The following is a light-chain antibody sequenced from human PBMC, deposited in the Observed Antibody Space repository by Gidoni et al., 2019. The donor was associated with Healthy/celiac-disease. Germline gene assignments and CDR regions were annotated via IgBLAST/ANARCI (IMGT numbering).Light chain of an antibody. Sequence: SYELTPPPSVSVTPGQTASLTCSGDKLGDKYACWYKQKPGQSPVLVIYQDSKRPSGIPERFSGSNSGNTATLTISGTQAMDEADYYCQAWDSSVVFGGGTKLTVL. CDR1: KLGDKY. V-gene: IGLV3-1*01. CDR3: QAWDSSVV. CDR2: QDS. J-gene: IGLJ2*01.